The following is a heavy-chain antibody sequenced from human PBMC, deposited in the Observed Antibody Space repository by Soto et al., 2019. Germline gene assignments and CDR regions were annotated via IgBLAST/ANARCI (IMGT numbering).Heavy chain of an antibody. J-gene: IGHJ6*01. CDR2: VYDNGDS. CDR3: VRQGIGRRPGLVDV. V-gene: IGHV4-59*08. Sequence: QVQLQESGPGLVKPSETLSLTCTVSGGSIDGYNCAWIRQTPGKALEWVGYVYDNGDSGDNPSLKSRVTLSMDTSRSPFSLQLRSVTAADTAVYYCVRQGIGRRPGLVDVWGRGTTVTVSS. CDR1: GGSIDGYN.